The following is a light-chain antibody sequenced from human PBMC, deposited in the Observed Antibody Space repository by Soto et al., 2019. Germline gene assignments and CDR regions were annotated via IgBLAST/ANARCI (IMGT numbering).Light chain of an antibody. V-gene: IGKV3-20*01. CDR3: QQYDSSPLT. CDR2: GAS. Sequence: EILLTQSPGALSLSPGERATLSCRASHDISSKYLAWYQQKPGLAPRLLIFGASSRATGIPDRFSGSGSGTDFTLTISRLETEDSAVYYCQQYDSSPLTFGGGTKVEIK. J-gene: IGKJ4*01. CDR1: HDISSKY.